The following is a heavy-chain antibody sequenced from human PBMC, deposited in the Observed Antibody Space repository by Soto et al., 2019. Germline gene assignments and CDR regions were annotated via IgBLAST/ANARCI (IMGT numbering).Heavy chain of an antibody. CDR2: ISRSGGRT. CDR1: GFTFYRYD. J-gene: IGHJ4*02. Sequence: DVQLLESGGGRVQPGGSLRLSCAASGFTFYRYDMFWVRQTPRRGLEWVSFISRSGGRTEYGDFVRGRFTVSRDNAENTLSLQMNRLAVEDTAVYYCVRRGYETGWYFDSGARESWSPSPQ. CDR3: VRRGYETGWYFD. V-gene: IGHV3-23*02. D-gene: IGHD3-3*01.